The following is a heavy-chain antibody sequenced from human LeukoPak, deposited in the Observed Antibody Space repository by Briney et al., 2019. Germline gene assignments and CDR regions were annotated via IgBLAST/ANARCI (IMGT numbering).Heavy chain of an antibody. Sequence: PGGSLRLSWAASGFTFSDYYMSWIRQAPGKGPDWVSYISSSGSTIYYADSVKGRFTISRDNAKNSLYLQTNSLRAEDTAVYYCATRIAARHAFDIWGQGTMVTVSS. V-gene: IGHV3-11*01. CDR3: ATRIAARHAFDI. D-gene: IGHD6-6*01. CDR1: GFTFSDYY. J-gene: IGHJ3*02. CDR2: ISSSGSTI.